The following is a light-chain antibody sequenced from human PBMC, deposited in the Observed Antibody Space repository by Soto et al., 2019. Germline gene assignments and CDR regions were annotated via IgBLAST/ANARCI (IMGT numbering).Light chain of an antibody. CDR3: SSWDDSLDGPV. Sequence: QSVLTQPPSASATPGQTVTISCSGRYSNIGSNFVSWYQRLPGTAPKLLIYSINQRPSGVPDRFSGSKSGTSASLTISGLRSEDEADYFCSSWDDSLDGPVFGGGTKLTVL. CDR1: YSNIGSNF. CDR2: SIN. J-gene: IGLJ3*02. V-gene: IGLV1-47*01.